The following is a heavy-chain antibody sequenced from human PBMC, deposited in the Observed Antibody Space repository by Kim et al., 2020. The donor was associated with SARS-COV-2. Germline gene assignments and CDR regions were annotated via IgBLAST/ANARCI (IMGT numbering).Heavy chain of an antibody. Sequence: GGSLRLSCAASGFTFSSYEMNWVRQAPGKGLEWVSYISSRGMTKYYADSVKGRFTISRDNAKNSVYLQMNSLRAEDTAAYYCARTGSGRGNYFDYWGQGILVTVSS. CDR1: GFTFSSYE. D-gene: IGHD2-15*01. V-gene: IGHV3-48*03. J-gene: IGHJ4*02. CDR2: ISSRGMTK. CDR3: ARTGSGRGNYFDY.